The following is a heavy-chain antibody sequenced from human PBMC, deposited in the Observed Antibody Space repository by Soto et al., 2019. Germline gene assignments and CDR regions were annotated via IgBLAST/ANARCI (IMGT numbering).Heavy chain of an antibody. D-gene: IGHD5-18*01. CDR3: ARVTVDTAMLN. Sequence: SETLSLTSTVSGGSIRSGGYSWSWIRQPPGKGLEWIGYIYHSGSTNYNPSLKSRVTISVDTSKNQFSLKLSSVTAADTAVYYCARVTVDTAMLNWGQGTLVTV. CDR1: GGSIRSGGYS. CDR2: IYHSGST. J-gene: IGHJ4*02. V-gene: IGHV4-61*08.